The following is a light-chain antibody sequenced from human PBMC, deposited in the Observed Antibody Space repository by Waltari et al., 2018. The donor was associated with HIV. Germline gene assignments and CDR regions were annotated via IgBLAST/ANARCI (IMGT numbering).Light chain of an antibody. V-gene: IGKV3-20*01. Sequence: DIVLRQSPGTLSLSPGERATLSGRASQSVSNRYLGWYQQKPGQAPRLLIDGASSRAPGIPDRFSGSGSGTDFTFTIIRMEPEDFAVYYCQQYSSSPYSFGQGTKLEIK. J-gene: IGKJ2*03. CDR2: GAS. CDR3: QQYSSSPYS. CDR1: QSVSNRY.